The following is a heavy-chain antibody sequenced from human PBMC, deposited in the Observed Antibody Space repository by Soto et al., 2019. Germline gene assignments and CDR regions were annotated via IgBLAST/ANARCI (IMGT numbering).Heavy chain of an antibody. CDR3: ARVGTGDYIWGSYRHDYYYYYMDV. Sequence: QVQLVQSGAEVKKPGASVKVSCKASGYTFTSYGISWVRQAPGQGLEWMGWISAYNGNTNYAQKLQGRVPMTTDTSTSTAYMELRSLRSDDTAVYYCARVGTGDYIWGSYRHDYYYYYMDVWGKGTTVTVSS. V-gene: IGHV1-18*01. D-gene: IGHD3-16*02. J-gene: IGHJ6*03. CDR1: GYTFTSYG. CDR2: ISAYNGNT.